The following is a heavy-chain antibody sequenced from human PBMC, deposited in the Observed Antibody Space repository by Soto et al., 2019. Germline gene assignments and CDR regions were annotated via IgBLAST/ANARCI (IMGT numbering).Heavy chain of an antibody. Sequence: QEQLVESGGDVVQPGRSLTLSCAASGFTFSANAMHWVRQAPGKGLEWVAVIAYDGTIKIYRDSVKGRFTISRDDYKSTLYLQMNSLRPEDTAVYYCARDKIKGAPDYLDSWGQGTLVTVSS. CDR1: GFTFSANA. CDR2: IAYDGTIK. V-gene: IGHV3-30-3*01. J-gene: IGHJ4*02. CDR3: ARDKIKGAPDYLDS. D-gene: IGHD1-26*01.